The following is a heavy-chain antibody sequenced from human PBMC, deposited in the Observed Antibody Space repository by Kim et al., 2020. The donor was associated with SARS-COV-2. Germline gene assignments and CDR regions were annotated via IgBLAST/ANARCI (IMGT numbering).Heavy chain of an antibody. CDR3: ARLKRAVARSENNWFDP. V-gene: IGHV4-34*01. CDR2: INHSGST. J-gene: IGHJ5*02. D-gene: IGHD3-10*01. Sequence: SETLSLTCAVYGGSFSGYYWSWIRQPPGKGLEWIGEINHSGSTNYNPSLKSRVTISVDTSKNQFSLKLSSVTAADTAVYYCARLKRAVARSENNWFDPWGQGTLVTVSS. CDR1: GGSFSGYY.